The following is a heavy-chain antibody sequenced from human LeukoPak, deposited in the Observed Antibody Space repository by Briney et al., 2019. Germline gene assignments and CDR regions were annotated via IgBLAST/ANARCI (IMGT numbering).Heavy chain of an antibody. CDR3: ARRATTVDFDY. CDR1: GGSFSGYY. Sequence: SETLSLTCAVYGGSFSGYYWSWIRQPPGKGLEWIGEINHSGSTNYNPSLKSRVTISVDTSKNQFSLKLSSVTAADTAVYYCARRATTVDFDYWGQGTLVTVSS. CDR2: INHSGST. D-gene: IGHD1-26*01. J-gene: IGHJ4*02. V-gene: IGHV4-34*01.